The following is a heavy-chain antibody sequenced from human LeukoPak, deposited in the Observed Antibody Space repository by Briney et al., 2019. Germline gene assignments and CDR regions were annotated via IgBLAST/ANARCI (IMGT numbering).Heavy chain of an antibody. D-gene: IGHD5-18*01. J-gene: IGHJ4*02. Sequence: ASETLSLTCAVSGGSISSNNWWNWVRQPPGKGLEWIGEIYHSGSTNYNPSLKSRVTISVDTSKNQFSLKLSSVTAADTAVYYCARDGLAMVKYFDYWGQGTLVTVSS. CDR1: GGSISSNNW. CDR3: ARDGLAMVKYFDY. CDR2: IYHSGST. V-gene: IGHV4-4*02.